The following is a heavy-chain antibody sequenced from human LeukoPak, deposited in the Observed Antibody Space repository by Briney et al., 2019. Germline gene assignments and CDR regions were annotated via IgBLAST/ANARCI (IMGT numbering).Heavy chain of an antibody. Sequence: GASVKVSCQASGYTFTGYYMHWVRQAPGQGREGMGWINPNRGGTNYVLQFQGRVTITRDTSIGTAYMELSRLRSDDTDVYYCARDRRSEDAFDIWGQGTMVTVSS. CDR2: INPNRGGT. J-gene: IGHJ3*02. D-gene: IGHD4-17*01. CDR1: GYTFTGYY. CDR3: ARDRRSEDAFDI. V-gene: IGHV1-2*02.